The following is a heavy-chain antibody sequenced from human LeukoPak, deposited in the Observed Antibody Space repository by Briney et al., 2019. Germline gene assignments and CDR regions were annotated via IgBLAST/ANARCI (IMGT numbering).Heavy chain of an antibody. D-gene: IGHD3-10*01. CDR2: ISAYNGNT. V-gene: IGHV1-18*01. J-gene: IGHJ4*02. CDR1: GYTFTSYG. CDR3: APGGNYYGSGSYYALDY. Sequence: ASVKVSCKASGYTFTSYGISWVRQAPGQGLEWMGWISAYNGNTNYAQKLQGRVTMTTDTSTSTAYMELRSLRSDDTAVYYCAPGGNYYGSGSYYALDYWGQGTLVTVSS.